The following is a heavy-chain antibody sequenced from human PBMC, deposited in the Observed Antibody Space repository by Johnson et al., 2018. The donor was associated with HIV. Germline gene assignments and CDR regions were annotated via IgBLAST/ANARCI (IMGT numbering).Heavy chain of an antibody. CDR1: EFTISGYY. D-gene: IGHD6-19*01. CDR2: ISSGGTT. V-gene: IGHV3-66*02. J-gene: IGHJ3*02. Sequence: VQLVESGGGLVPPGGSLRLSCTASEFTISGYYMSWVRQAPGKGLEWVSVISSGGTTYYADSVKGRFTISRDNSKNTLYLQMNSLRAEDTAVYYCARDGGWLDAFDIWGQGTMVTVSS. CDR3: ARDGGWLDAFDI.